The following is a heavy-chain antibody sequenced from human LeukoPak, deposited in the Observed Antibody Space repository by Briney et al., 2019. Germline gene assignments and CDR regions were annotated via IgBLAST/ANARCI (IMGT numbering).Heavy chain of an antibody. Sequence: PGGSLRLSCAASGFTFSDYYMSWIRQAPGKGLEWVSYISSSGSTIYYADSVKGRFTISRDNAKNSLYLQMNSLRAEDTAVYYCARTPVEDIVVVLMDVWGQGTTVTVSS. CDR3: ARTPVEDIVVVLMDV. D-gene: IGHD2-15*01. CDR2: ISSSGSTI. J-gene: IGHJ6*02. V-gene: IGHV3-11*01. CDR1: GFTFSDYY.